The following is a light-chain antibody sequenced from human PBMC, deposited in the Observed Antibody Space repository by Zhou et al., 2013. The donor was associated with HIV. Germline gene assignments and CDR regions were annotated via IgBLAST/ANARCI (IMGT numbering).Light chain of an antibody. CDR2: GAS. Sequence: GDRVTITCRASQAIRNYLAWYQQKPGKVPKLLIYGASSLQSGVPSRFSGSGSGADFTLTINSLQPEDFATYFCQQSYSVPPTFGQGTKLEI. CDR1: QAIRNY. J-gene: IGKJ2*01. CDR3: QQSYSVPPT. V-gene: IGKV1-39*01.